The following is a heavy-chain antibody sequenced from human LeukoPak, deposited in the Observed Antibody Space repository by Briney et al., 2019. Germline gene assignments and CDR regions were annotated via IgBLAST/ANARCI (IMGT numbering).Heavy chain of an antibody. CDR2: ISGSGGST. D-gene: IGHD1-26*01. Sequence: GGSLRLSCAASGFTFSSYAMSWVRQAPGKGLEWVSAISGSGGSTYYADSVKGRFTISRDNSKNTLYLQMNSVRAEDTAVYYCAKAVVGATHFDYWGQGTLVTVSS. J-gene: IGHJ4*02. CDR3: AKAVVGATHFDY. CDR1: GFTFSSYA. V-gene: IGHV3-23*01.